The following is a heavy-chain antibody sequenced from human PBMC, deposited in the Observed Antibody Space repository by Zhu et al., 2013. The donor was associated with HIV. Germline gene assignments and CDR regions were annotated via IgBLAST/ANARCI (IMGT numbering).Heavy chain of an antibody. V-gene: IGHV1-69*01. J-gene: IGHJ4*02. D-gene: IGHD2-2*01. Sequence: QVQLVQSGAEVKKPGSSVKVSCKASGGTFSSYAISWVRQAPGQGLEWMGGIIPIFGTANYAQKFQGRVTITADESTSTAYMELSSLRSEDTAVYYCARDKGGQYVVVPAALDYWGQGTLVTVSS. CDR3: ARDKGGQYVVVPAALDY. CDR2: IIPIFGTA. CDR1: GGTFSSYA.